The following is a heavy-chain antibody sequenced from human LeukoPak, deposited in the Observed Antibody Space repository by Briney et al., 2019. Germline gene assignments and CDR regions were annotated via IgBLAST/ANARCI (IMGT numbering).Heavy chain of an antibody. J-gene: IGHJ4*02. CDR2: IYYSGST. V-gene: IGHV4-39*02. CDR1: GGSISSSSYY. D-gene: IGHD1-1*01. Sequence: SETLSLTCTVSGGSISSSSYYWGWIRQPPGKGLEWIGSIYYSGSTYYNPSLKSRVTISVDTSKNQFSLKLSSVTAADTAVYYRARELLERGLYWGQGTLVTVSS. CDR3: ARELLERGLY.